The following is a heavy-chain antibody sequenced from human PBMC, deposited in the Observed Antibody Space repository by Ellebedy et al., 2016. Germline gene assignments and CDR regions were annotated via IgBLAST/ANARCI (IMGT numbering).Heavy chain of an antibody. D-gene: IGHD4-23*01. J-gene: IGHJ6*02. CDR3: TGSGNGDYYYYGMDV. CDR1: GFTFGDYA. Sequence: GESLKISXTASGFTFGDYAMSWFRQAPGKGLEWVGFIRSKAYGGTTEYAASVKGRFTISRDDSKSIAYLQMNSLKTEDTAVYYCTGSGNGDYYYYGMDVWGQGTTVTVSS. CDR2: IRSKAYGGTT. V-gene: IGHV3-49*03.